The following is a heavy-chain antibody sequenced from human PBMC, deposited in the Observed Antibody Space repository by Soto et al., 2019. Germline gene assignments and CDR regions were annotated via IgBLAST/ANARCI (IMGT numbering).Heavy chain of an antibody. V-gene: IGHV4-30-2*05. Sequence: PSETLSLTCAVSGGSISIGGYSWSWIRHPPGKGLEWIGYIYHSGSTYYNPSLKSRVTISVDTSKNQFSLKLSSVTAADTAVYYCARTIADSSGYYMYWFDPWGQGTQVTVSS. CDR2: IYHSGST. D-gene: IGHD3-22*01. J-gene: IGHJ5*02. CDR1: GGSISIGGYS. CDR3: ARTIADSSGYYMYWFDP.